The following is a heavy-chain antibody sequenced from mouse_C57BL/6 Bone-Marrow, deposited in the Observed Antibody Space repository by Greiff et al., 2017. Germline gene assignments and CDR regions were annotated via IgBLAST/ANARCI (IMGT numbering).Heavy chain of an antibody. CDR3: ASPGAWFAY. J-gene: IGHJ3*01. CDR2: IDPSDSYT. V-gene: IGHV1-50*01. CDR1: GYTFTSYW. D-gene: IGHD4-1*01. Sequence: VQLQQSGAELVKPGASVKLSCKASGYTFTSYWMQWVKQRPGQGLGWIGEIDPSDSYTNYNQKFKGKATLTVDTSSSTAYMQLSSLTSEDSAVYYCASPGAWFAYWGQGTLVTVSA.